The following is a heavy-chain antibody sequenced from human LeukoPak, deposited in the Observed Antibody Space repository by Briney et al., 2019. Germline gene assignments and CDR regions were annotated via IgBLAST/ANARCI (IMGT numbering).Heavy chain of an antibody. V-gene: IGHV3-48*03. D-gene: IGHD2-2*01. CDR3: ARVDDIVVAPGYFDY. Sequence: AGGSLRLSCAASGFTFSSYEMNWDRQAPGKGLEWVSYISSSGSTIYYADSVKGRFTISRDNAKNSLYLQMNSLRAEDTAVYYCARVDDIVVAPGYFDYWGQGTLVTVSS. J-gene: IGHJ4*02. CDR2: ISSSGSTI. CDR1: GFTFSSYE.